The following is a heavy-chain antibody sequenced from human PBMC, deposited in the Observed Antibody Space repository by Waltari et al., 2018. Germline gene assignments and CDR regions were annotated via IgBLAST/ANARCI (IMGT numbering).Heavy chain of an antibody. Sequence: QVQLVQSGAEVKKPGSSVKVSCKASGGTFSSYAISWVRQAPGQGLEWMGWMNPNSGYTGYAQKFQGRVTITRNTSISTAYMELSTLRSEDTAVYYCARGNGYDNSGYSAYGPYPDYWGQGTLVTVSS. CDR2: MNPNSGYT. CDR3: ARGNGYDNSGYSAYGPYPDY. D-gene: IGHD3-22*01. V-gene: IGHV1-8*03. J-gene: IGHJ4*02. CDR1: GGTFSSYA.